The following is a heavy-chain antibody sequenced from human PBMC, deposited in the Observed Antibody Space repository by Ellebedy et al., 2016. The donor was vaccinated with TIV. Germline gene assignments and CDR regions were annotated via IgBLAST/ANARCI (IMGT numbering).Heavy chain of an antibody. CDR3: AREPMVRGVIRRGYAMDV. V-gene: IGHV3-33*01. Sequence: GESLKISXAASGFTFSSYGMHWVRQAPGKGLEWVAVIWYDGSNKYYADSVKGRFTISRGNSKNTLYLQMNSLRAEDTALYYCAREPMVRGVIRRGYAMDVWGQGTTVTVSS. CDR1: GFTFSSYG. J-gene: IGHJ6*02. D-gene: IGHD3-10*01. CDR2: IWYDGSNK.